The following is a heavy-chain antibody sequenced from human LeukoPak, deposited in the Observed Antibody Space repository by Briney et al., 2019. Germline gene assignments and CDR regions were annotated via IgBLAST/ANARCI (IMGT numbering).Heavy chain of an antibody. V-gene: IGHV6-1*01. D-gene: IGHD1-26*01. CDR2: TYYRSKWYN. Sequence: SQTLSLTCAISGDSVSTNSAAWNWIRQSPSRGLEWVGRTYYRSKWYNDYAESVKSRISINPDTSKNQFSLQLDSATPEDTAVYYCARDRKSSGSYHAFDIWGQGTMVTVSS. CDR3: ARDRKSSGSYHAFDI. CDR1: GDSVSTNSAA. J-gene: IGHJ3*02.